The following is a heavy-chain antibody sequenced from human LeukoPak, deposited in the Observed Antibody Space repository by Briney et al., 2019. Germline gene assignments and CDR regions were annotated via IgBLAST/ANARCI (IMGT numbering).Heavy chain of an antibody. J-gene: IGHJ4*02. D-gene: IGHD6-19*01. CDR3: AKGGSGWYLYYFDY. V-gene: IGHV3-23*01. Sequence: GGPLRLSCAASGFTFSSYAMSWVRQAPGKGLEWVSAISGSGGSTYYADSVKGRFTISRDNSKNTLYLQMNSLRAEDTAVYYCAKGGSGWYLYYFDYWGQGTLVTVSS. CDR1: GFTFSSYA. CDR2: ISGSGGST.